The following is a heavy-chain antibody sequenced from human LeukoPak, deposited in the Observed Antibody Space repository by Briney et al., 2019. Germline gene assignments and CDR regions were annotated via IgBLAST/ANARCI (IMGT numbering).Heavy chain of an antibody. V-gene: IGHV4-4*07. CDR1: GGSISSYY. CDR3: ARGLNVGFCSSTSCYIWFDP. Sequence: SETLSLTCTVSGGSISSYYWNRIRQPAGKGLEWIGHIYTSGSTNYNPSLKSRVTMSIDTSKNQFSLKLSSVTAADTAVYYCARGLNVGFCSSTSCYIWFDPWGQGTLVTVSS. J-gene: IGHJ5*02. CDR2: IYTSGST. D-gene: IGHD2-2*02.